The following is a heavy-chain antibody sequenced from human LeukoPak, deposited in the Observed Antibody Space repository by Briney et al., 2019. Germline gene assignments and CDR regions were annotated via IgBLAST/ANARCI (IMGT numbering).Heavy chain of an antibody. Sequence: NSSETLSLTCTVSGGSISSKSYYWGWIRQSPGKGLEWIGSVYDSGSTYYNPSLKSRATISVDTSKNQFSLKLSSVTAADTALYYCARGYYDVLTGHPKNFDYWDQGILVTVSS. V-gene: IGHV4-39*01. CDR2: VYDSGST. CDR3: ARGYYDVLTGHPKNFDY. CDR1: GGSISSKSYY. J-gene: IGHJ4*02. D-gene: IGHD3-9*01.